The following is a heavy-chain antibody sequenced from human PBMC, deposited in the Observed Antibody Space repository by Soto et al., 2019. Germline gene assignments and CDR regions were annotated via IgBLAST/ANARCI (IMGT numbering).Heavy chain of an antibody. Sequence: GGSLRLSCAASGFTFSGSAMHWVRQASGKGLEWVGRIRSKANSYATAYTASVKGRFTISRDDSKNTAYLQMNSLKTEDTAVYYCTRRQYSGLYYLDYWGQGTLVTLSS. V-gene: IGHV3-73*01. CDR2: IRSKANSYAT. J-gene: IGHJ4*02. D-gene: IGHD5-12*01. CDR3: TRRQYSGLYYLDY. CDR1: GFTFSGSA.